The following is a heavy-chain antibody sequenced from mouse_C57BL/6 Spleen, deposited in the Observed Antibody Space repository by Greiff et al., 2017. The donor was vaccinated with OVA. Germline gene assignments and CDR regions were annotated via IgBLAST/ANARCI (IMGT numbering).Heavy chain of an antibody. CDR2: IYWDDDK. J-gene: IGHJ4*01. Sequence: QVTLKECGPGILQSSQTLSLTCSFSGFSLSTSGMGVSWIRQPSGKGLEWLAHIYWDDDKRFNPSLKSRLTISKDTSRNQVFLKITSVDTADTATYYCARSPYYYGSSPYAMDYWGQGTSVTVSS. D-gene: IGHD1-1*01. CDR3: ARSPYYYGSSPYAMDY. V-gene: IGHV8-12*01. CDR1: GFSLSTSGMG.